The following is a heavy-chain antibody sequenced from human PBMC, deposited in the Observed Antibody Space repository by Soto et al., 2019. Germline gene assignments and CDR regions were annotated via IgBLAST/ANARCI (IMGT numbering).Heavy chain of an antibody. Sequence: QLQLQESGPGQVRPSETQSLTCSVSGVSVTSYTWSWVRQPANKGLEWIGRVFSSVSATYNPSHKSRVSISMDTAENRISLKLDSVTAADAGVSFCARDGMTTGDTWGPGTLVTVSS. CDR2: VFSSVSA. J-gene: IGHJ4*02. V-gene: IGHV4-4*07. CDR3: ARDGMTTGDT. CDR1: GVSVTSYT. D-gene: IGHD2-21*02.